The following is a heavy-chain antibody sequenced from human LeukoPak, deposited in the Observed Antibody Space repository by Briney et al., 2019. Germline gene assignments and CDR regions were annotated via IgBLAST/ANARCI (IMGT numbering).Heavy chain of an antibody. CDR1: GFTFSSYA. Sequence: PGGSLRLSCAASGFTFSSYAMSWVRQAPGKGLEWVSGISGSGGATYYAGSVKGRSTISRDNSKNTLYLQMNSLRAEDTAVYYCAKEYVQLVSIDYWGQGTLVTVSS. J-gene: IGHJ4*02. CDR3: AKEYVQLVSIDY. V-gene: IGHV3-23*01. D-gene: IGHD6-6*01. CDR2: ISGSGGAT.